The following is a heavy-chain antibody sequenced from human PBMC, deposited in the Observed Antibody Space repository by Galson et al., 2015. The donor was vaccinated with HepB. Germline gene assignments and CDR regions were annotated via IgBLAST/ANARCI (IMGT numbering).Heavy chain of an antibody. Sequence: SLRLSCAASGFTFSSYSMNWVRQAPGKGLEWVSYISSSSSTIYYADSVKGRFTISRDNAKNSLYLQMNSLRAEDTAVYYCASPQEGYSSSWYRYGESFDIWGQGTMVTVSS. CDR2: ISSSSSTI. CDR1: GFTFSSYS. J-gene: IGHJ3*02. CDR3: ASPQEGYSSSWYRYGESFDI. D-gene: IGHD6-13*01. V-gene: IGHV3-48*01.